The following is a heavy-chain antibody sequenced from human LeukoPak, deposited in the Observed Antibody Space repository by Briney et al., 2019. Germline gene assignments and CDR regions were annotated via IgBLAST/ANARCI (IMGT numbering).Heavy chain of an antibody. J-gene: IGHJ4*02. V-gene: IGHV4-59*01. D-gene: IGHD4-23*01. CDR3: ARGYGGNSETFDY. CDR1: GGSFSGYY. CDR2: IYYSGST. Sequence: SETLSLTCAVYGGSFSGYYWSWIRQPPGKGLEWIGYIYYSGSTNYNPSLKSRVTISVDTSKNQFSLKLSSVTAADTAVYYCARGYGGNSETFDYWGQGTLVTVSS.